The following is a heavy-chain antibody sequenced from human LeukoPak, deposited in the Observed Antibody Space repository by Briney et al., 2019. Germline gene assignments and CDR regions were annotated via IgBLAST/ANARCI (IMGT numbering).Heavy chain of an antibody. V-gene: IGHV3-7*01. CDR1: GFTFSRNW. J-gene: IGHJ4*02. Sequence: GSLRLSCAGSGFTFSRNWMCWVRQAPGKGLEWVANIKHDGSEEYYVDSVKGRFTISRDNAKKSLFLQMTSLRAEDTAVYYCARGGGYPDYWGQGALVTVSS. CDR2: IKHDGSEE. CDR3: ARGGGYPDY. D-gene: IGHD3-22*01.